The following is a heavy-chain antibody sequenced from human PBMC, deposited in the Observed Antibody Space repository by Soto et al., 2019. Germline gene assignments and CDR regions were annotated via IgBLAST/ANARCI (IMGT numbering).Heavy chain of an antibody. CDR3: ASQERNNVVVAAAIRYYYYYGMDV. Sequence: QVQLVQSGAEVKKPGSSVKVSCKASGGTFSSYAISWVRQAPGQGLEWMGGIIPIFGTANYAQKFQGRVTITADESTSTADMELRSMRCEDKTVYYYASQERNNVVVAAAIRYYYYYGMDVWGQGTTVTVSS. CDR1: GGTFSSYA. CDR2: IIPIFGTA. J-gene: IGHJ6*02. D-gene: IGHD2-2*02. V-gene: IGHV1-69*01.